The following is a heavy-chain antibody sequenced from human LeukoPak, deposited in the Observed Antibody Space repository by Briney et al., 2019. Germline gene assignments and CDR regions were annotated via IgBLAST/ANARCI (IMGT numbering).Heavy chain of an antibody. CDR3: ARDLNTDIVVVPAAPIGGDY. V-gene: IGHV3-21*05. D-gene: IGHD2-2*01. CDR1: GFSFSSST. Sequence: GGSLRLSCAASGFSFSSSTMNWVRQAPGKGLEWVSHITGSSDYIHYADSVKGRFTISRDNAKKSVYLQMSSLRGEDTAVYYCARDLNTDIVVVPAAPIGGDYWGQGTLVTVSS. J-gene: IGHJ4*02. CDR2: ITGSSDYI.